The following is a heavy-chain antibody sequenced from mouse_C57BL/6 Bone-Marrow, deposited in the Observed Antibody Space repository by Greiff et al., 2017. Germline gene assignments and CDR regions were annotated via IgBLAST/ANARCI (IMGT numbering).Heavy chain of an antibody. D-gene: IGHD2-2*01. Sequence: EVQRVESGPGLVKPSQSLSLTCSVTGYSITSGYYWNWIRQFPGNKLEWMGYISYDGSNNYNPSLKNRISITRDTSKNQFFLKLNSVTTEDTATYYCASGGYRDYAMDYWGQGTSVTVSS. J-gene: IGHJ4*01. V-gene: IGHV3-6*01. CDR1: GYSITSGYY. CDR3: ASGGYRDYAMDY. CDR2: ISYDGSN.